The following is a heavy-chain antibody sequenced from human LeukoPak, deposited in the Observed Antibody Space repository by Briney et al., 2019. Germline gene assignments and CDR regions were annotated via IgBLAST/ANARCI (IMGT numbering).Heavy chain of an antibody. CDR1: GGPISSYY. V-gene: IGHV4-59*01. CDR2: IYYSGST. Sequence: PSETLSLTCTVSGGPISSYYWSWIRQPPGKGLEWIGYIYYSGSTNYNPSLKSRVTISVDTSKNQFSLKLSSVTAADTAVYYCARAYCSSTSCYPQYYFDYWGQGTLVTVSS. CDR3: ARAYCSSTSCYPQYYFDY. J-gene: IGHJ4*02. D-gene: IGHD2-2*01.